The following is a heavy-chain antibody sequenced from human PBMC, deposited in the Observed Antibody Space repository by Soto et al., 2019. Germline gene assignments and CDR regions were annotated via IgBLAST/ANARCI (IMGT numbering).Heavy chain of an antibody. CDR2: ISYDGSNK. Sequence: GGSLRLSCAASGFTFSSYGMHWARQAPGKGLEWVAVISYDGSNKYYADSVKGRFTISRDNSKNTLYLQMNSLRAEDTAVYYCAKDYDILTGYHPPGGYWGQGT. J-gene: IGHJ4*02. CDR1: GFTFSSYG. D-gene: IGHD3-9*01. CDR3: AKDYDILTGYHPPGGY. V-gene: IGHV3-30*18.